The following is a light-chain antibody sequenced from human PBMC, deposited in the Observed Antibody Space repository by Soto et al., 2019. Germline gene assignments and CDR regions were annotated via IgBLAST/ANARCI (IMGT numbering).Light chain of an antibody. V-gene: IGLV2-11*01. J-gene: IGLJ2*01. CDR1: SSDVGGYNY. Sequence: QSVLTQPRSVSGSPGQSVTISCTGSSSDVGGYNYVSWYQHHPGEAPKLMIYDVSKRPSGVPDRFSGSKSVNSASLTISGLLPEDDADYFCCSFSGSDTVIFGGGTKLTVL. CDR2: DVS. CDR3: CSFSGSDTVI.